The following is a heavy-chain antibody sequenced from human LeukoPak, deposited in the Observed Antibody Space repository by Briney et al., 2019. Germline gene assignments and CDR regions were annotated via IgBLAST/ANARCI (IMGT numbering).Heavy chain of an antibody. Sequence: GESLKISCKGSGCSFTSYWIGWVRQMPGKGLEWMGIIYPHDSETRYSPSFQGQVTISVDKSINTAYLQWSGLEASDSAIYYCARSTSDRYGPDYWGQGTRVIVSS. CDR2: IYPHDSET. D-gene: IGHD2-21*02. J-gene: IGHJ4*02. V-gene: IGHV5-51*01. CDR3: ARSTSDRYGPDY. CDR1: GCSFTSYW.